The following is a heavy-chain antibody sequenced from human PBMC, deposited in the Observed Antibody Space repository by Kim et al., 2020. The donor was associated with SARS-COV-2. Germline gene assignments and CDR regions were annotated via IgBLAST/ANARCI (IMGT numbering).Heavy chain of an antibody. CDR3: AHRRSDSSSWY. CDR1: GFSLSTSG. CDR2: IYWDDTK. Sequence: SGPTLVKPTQTLTLTCTFSGFSLSTSGVGWIRQPPGKALEWLALIYWDDTKRYSPSLKSRLTITKDTSKNQVVLTMTNMDPVDTATYYCAHRRSDSSSWY. D-gene: IGHD6-13*01. J-gene: IGHJ2*01. V-gene: IGHV2-5*02.